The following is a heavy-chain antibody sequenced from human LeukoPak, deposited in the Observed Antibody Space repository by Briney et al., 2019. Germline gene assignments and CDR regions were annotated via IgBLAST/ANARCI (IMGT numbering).Heavy chain of an antibody. CDR1: GFTFSNFW. CDR2: ITSDVSNI. Sequence: GGSLRLSCAASGFTFSNFWLHWVRQAPGKGLEWVSRITSDVSNINYADSVQGRFTISRDNAKNTLYLQMNSLRAEDTAVYYCARGGHSSFDYWGQGALVTVSS. J-gene: IGHJ4*02. V-gene: IGHV3-74*01. CDR3: ARGGHSSFDY. D-gene: IGHD3-16*01.